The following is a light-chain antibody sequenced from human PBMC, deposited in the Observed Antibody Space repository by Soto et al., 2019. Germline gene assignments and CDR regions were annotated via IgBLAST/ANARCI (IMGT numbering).Light chain of an antibody. V-gene: IGLV2-14*01. CDR1: SSDVGGHNY. Sequence: QSALAQPASVSGSPGQSITISCTGTSSDVGGHNYVSWYQQHPGKAPKLMIYEVNTRPSGISNRFSASKSGITASLTISGLQAEDEAHYYWISYTNIHTYGFGDGTKVNV. CDR3: ISYTNIHTYG. CDR2: EVN. J-gene: IGLJ1*01.